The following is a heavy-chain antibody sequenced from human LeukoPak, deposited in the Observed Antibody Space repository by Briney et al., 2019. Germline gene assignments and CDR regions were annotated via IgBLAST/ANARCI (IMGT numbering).Heavy chain of an antibody. V-gene: IGHV3-30*18. CDR3: AKGVNYYDSSGYSLDAFDI. CDR1: GFTFSSYG. CDR2: IPYDGSNK. D-gene: IGHD3-22*01. Sequence: GGSLRLSCAASGFTFSSYGMHWVRQAPGKGLEWVAVIPYDGSNKYYADSVEGRFTISRDNSKNTLYLQMNSLRAEDTAVYYCAKGVNYYDSSGYSLDAFDIWGQGTMVTVSS. J-gene: IGHJ3*02.